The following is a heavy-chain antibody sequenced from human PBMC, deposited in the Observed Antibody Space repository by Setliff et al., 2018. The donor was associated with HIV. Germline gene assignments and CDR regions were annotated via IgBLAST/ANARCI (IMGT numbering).Heavy chain of an antibody. CDR2: ISSSGSSI. D-gene: IGHD3-22*01. V-gene: IGHV3-48*03. J-gene: IGHJ4*02. Sequence: GGSLRLSCAASGFAFSSSEMNWVRQAPGKGLEWVSYISSSGSSIYYGDSGKGRFTISRDNAKNSLYLQMNSLRAEDTAVYYCAKTYYYDSSGYYYFDSWGQGTLVTVSS. CDR3: AKTYYYDSSGYYYFDS. CDR1: GFAFSSSE.